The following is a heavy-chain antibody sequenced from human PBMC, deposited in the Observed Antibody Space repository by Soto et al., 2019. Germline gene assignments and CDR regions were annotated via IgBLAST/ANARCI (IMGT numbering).Heavy chain of an antibody. CDR1: GFTFSSYA. D-gene: IGHD3-3*01. J-gene: IGHJ4*02. V-gene: IGHV3-33*01. CDR2: LWYDGSNI. CDR3: ARDVYDFWSGYVY. Sequence: QVQLVESGGGVVKPGKSLRLSCTTSGFTFSSYAMHWVRQAPGKGLEWVAVLWYDGSNIKYADSVKGRFTISRDNSKSTVSVQMDSLRAEDTAVYYCARDVYDFWSGYVYWGQGTLVAVSS.